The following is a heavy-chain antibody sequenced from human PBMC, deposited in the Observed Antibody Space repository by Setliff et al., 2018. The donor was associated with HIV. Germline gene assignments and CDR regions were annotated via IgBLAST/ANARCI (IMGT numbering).Heavy chain of an antibody. Sequence: GASVKVSCKASGYTFTSYGISWVRQAPGQGLEWMGWISAYNGNTNYAQKLQGRVTMTTDTSTSTAYMALRSLRSDDTAVYYCARDRAFRYYYGSGSFPGDYYGMDVWGQGTTVTVSS. CDR1: GYTFTSYG. J-gene: IGHJ6*02. V-gene: IGHV1-18*01. CDR3: ARDRAFRYYYGSGSFPGDYYGMDV. CDR2: ISAYNGNT. D-gene: IGHD3-10*01.